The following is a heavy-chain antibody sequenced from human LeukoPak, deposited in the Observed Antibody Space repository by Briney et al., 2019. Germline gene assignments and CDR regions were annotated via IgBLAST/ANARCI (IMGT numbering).Heavy chain of an antibody. V-gene: IGHV1-2*02. CDR2: INPNSGGT. J-gene: IGHJ4*02. CDR1: GYTFTGYY. CDR3: ARTYYYDSSGYYYSYYFDY. Sequence: ASVKVSCKASGYTFTGYYMHWVRQAPGQGLEGMGWINPNSGGTNYAQKFQGRVTMTRDTSISTAYMELSRLRSDDTAVYYCARTYYYDSSGYYYSYYFDYWGQGTLVTVSS. D-gene: IGHD3-22*01.